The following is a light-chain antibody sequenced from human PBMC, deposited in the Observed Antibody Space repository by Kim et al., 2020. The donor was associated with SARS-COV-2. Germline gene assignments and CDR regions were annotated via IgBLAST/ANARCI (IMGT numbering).Light chain of an antibody. CDR1: QDISNH. Sequence: ASVGDRVTITGRASQDISNHLAWFQQKPGTAPKSLIFAASSLQSAVPSKFSGSGSGTDFTLTISSLQPEDFATYYCQQYHNFPWTFGQGTKVDIK. V-gene: IGKV1-16*02. J-gene: IGKJ1*01. CDR3: QQYHNFPWT. CDR2: AAS.